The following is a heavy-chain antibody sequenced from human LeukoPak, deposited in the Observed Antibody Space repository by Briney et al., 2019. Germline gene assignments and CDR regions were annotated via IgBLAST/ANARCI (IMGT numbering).Heavy chain of an antibody. J-gene: IGHJ3*02. V-gene: IGHV1-8*03. CDR2: MNPNSGNT. CDR3: ARALVADAFDI. CDR1: GYTFTSYD. D-gene: IGHD2-2*01. Sequence: ASVTVSCTASGYTFTSYDINWVRQATGQGLEWMGWMNPNSGNTGYAQKFQGRVTITRNTPISTAYMELSSLRSEDTAVYYCARALVADAFDIWGQGTMVTVSS.